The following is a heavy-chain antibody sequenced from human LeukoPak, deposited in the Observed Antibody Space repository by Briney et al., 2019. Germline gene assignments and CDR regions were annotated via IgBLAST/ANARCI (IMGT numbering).Heavy chain of an antibody. Sequence: SETLSLTCTVPGGSISSYYWSWIRQPAGKGLEWIGRIYTSGSTNYNRSLKSRVTISVDKSKNQFSLELSSVTAADTAVYYCARGTKGLGLDYWGQGTLVTVSS. J-gene: IGHJ4*02. CDR2: IYTSGST. CDR1: GGSISSYY. V-gene: IGHV4-4*07. D-gene: IGHD2-8*01. CDR3: ARGTKGLGLDY.